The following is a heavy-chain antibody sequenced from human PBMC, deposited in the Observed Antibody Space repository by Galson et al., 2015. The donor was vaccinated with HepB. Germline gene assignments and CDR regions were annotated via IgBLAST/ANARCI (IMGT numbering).Heavy chain of an antibody. J-gene: IGHJ4*02. CDR2: IYSGGST. CDR3: AKAVVPAAAFDY. CDR1: GFTVSSNY. D-gene: IGHD2-2*01. Sequence: SLRLSCAASGFTVSSNYMSWVRQAPGKGLEWVSVIYSGGSTYYADSVKGRFTISRDNSKNTLYLQMNSLRAEDTAVYYCAKAVVPAAAFDYWGQGTLVTVSS. V-gene: IGHV3-53*01.